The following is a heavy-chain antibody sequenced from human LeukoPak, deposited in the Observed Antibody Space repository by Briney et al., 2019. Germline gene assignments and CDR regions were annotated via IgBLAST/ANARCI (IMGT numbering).Heavy chain of an antibody. V-gene: IGHV3-23*01. D-gene: IGHD3-3*01. CDR3: ANEVPNYDFWSGYSPFDY. J-gene: IGHJ4*02. CDR1: GFTFSNYA. CDR2: ISGDGDST. Sequence: PGGSLRLSCAASGFTFSNYALSWVRQAPGKGLEWVSGISGDGDSTNYADSVKGRFTVSRDNSKNTLYLQMNSLRAEDTAVYFCANEVPNYDFWSGYSPFDYWGQGTLVIVSS.